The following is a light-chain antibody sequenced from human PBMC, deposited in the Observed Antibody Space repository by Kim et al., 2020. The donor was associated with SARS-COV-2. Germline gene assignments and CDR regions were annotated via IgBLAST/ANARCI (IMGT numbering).Light chain of an antibody. CDR2: RDT. CDR1: NSGKKN. J-gene: IGLJ2*01. V-gene: IGLV3-9*01. Sequence: GARGQTARITCGGNNSGKKNVHWYQQKTGQAPILVIYRDTNRPSGIPERFSGSNSGNTATLTISRAQAGDESDYYCQVWDSSIGVFGGGTQLTVL. CDR3: QVWDSSIGV.